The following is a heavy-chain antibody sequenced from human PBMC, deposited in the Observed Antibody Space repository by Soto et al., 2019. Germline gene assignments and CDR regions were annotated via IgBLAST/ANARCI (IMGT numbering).Heavy chain of an antibody. V-gene: IGHV3-30-3*01. Sequence: PGGSLRLSCAASGFTFSGYAMHWVRQAPGKGLEWVAVISYDGSNKYYADSVKGRFTISRDNSKNTLYLQMNSLRAEDTAVYYCARETYSYGYYFDYWGQGTLVTVSS. CDR3: ARETYSYGYYFDY. D-gene: IGHD5-18*01. CDR1: GFTFSGYA. CDR2: ISYDGSNK. J-gene: IGHJ4*02.